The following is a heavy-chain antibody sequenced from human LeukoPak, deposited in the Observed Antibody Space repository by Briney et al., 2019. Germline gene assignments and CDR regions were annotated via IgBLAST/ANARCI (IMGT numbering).Heavy chain of an antibody. J-gene: IGHJ4*02. Sequence: ASVKVSCKASGYTFTSYGISWVRQAPGQGLEWMGWISAYNGNTNYAQKLQGRVTMTTDTSTSTAYMELRSLRSDDTAVYNCARGPGYYDSSGYPDYWGQGTLVTVSS. D-gene: IGHD3-22*01. CDR2: ISAYNGNT. V-gene: IGHV1-18*01. CDR3: ARGPGYYDSSGYPDY. CDR1: GYTFTSYG.